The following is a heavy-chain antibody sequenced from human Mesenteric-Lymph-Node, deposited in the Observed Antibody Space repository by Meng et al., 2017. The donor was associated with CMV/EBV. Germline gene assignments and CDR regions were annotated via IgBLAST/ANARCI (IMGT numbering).Heavy chain of an antibody. CDR2: INSDGTIT. D-gene: IGHD1-1*01. J-gene: IGHJ5*02. CDR1: GFIFGSDW. V-gene: IGHV3-74*01. Sequence: SLRLSCTACGFIFGSDWMLWVRQVPEKGLVWVSRINSDGTITNYADSVKGRFAISRDNARDTLYLQMNSLRVDDTAVYYCARAQLDLWGQGTLVTVSS. CDR3: ARAQLDL.